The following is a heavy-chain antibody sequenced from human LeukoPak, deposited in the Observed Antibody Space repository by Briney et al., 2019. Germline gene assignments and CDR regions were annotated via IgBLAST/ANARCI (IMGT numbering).Heavy chain of an antibody. V-gene: IGHV3-30*02. CDR2: IRYDGSNK. Sequence: GGSLRLSCAASGFTFSSYGMHWVRQAPGKELEWVAFIRYDGSNKYYADSVKGRFTISRDNSKNTLYLQMNSLRAEDTAVYYCAKDPWNLGYCSSTSCYVRDRNYYGMDVWGQGTTVTVSS. D-gene: IGHD2-2*01. CDR3: AKDPWNLGYCSSTSCYVRDRNYYGMDV. CDR1: GFTFSSYG. J-gene: IGHJ6*02.